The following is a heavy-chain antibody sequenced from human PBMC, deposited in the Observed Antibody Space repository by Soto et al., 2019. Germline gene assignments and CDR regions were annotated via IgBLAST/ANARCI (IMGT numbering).Heavy chain of an antibody. V-gene: IGHV4-31*03. CDR2: IHYSGST. CDR1: GDSIGTGGYY. CDR3: ATNHDDISGRTPLLFDS. Sequence: QVQLQESSPGLVKPSQTLSLICTVSGDSIGTGGYYWDWIRQHPGKGTEWIGYIHYSGSTYYNPSLKSRLTISLDTSKNQFSLHLSAVTAADTAVYYCATNHDDISGRTPLLFDSWGQGTLVTVSS. J-gene: IGHJ4*02. D-gene: IGHD3-22*01.